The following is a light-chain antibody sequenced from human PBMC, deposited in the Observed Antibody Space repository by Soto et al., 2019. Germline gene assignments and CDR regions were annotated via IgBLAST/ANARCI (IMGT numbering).Light chain of an antibody. CDR1: QDINKF. J-gene: IGKJ2*01. CDR3: QQLKTSPYT. Sequence: IQLTQSPSSLSASVGDRVTLTCRASQDINKFLAWFQQTPGKAPKLLVYSASTLHSGVPSRFSGSGSGTDFALTISSLQSEDFATYYCQQLKTSPYTFGQGTRLDIK. V-gene: IGKV1-9*01. CDR2: SAS.